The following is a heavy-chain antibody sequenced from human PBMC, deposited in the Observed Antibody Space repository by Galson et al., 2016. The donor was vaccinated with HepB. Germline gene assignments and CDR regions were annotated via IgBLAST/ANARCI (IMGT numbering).Heavy chain of an antibody. CDR3: ARVGGCSGSGCQGRDWFDP. CDR2: ISYNI. V-gene: IGHV3-21*04. D-gene: IGHD1-26*01. Sequence: SLRLSCAASGFTFSTYNMNWVRQAPGKGLEWVSSISYNIYYADSVKGRFIISRDNAKTSIHLQMSSLRADDTALYYCARVGGCSGSGCQGRDWFDPWGQGTLVTVSS. CDR1: GFTFSTYN. J-gene: IGHJ5*02.